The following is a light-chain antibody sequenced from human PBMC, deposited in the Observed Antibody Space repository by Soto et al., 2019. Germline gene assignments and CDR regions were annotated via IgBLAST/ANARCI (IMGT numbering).Light chain of an antibody. CDR3: QQRSNWPPKWT. V-gene: IGKV3-11*01. Sequence: EIVLTQSPTTLSLSPGERATLCYRASQSVSSYLAWYQQKPGQAPRLLIYDASNRATGIPARFSGSGSGTDFTLTISSLEPEDFAVYYCQQRSNWPPKWTFGQGTKVDIK. CDR1: QSVSSY. J-gene: IGKJ1*01. CDR2: DAS.